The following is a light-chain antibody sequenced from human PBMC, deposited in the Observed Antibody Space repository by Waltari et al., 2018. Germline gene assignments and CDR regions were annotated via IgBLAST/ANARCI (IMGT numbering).Light chain of an antibody. CDR1: NIGRKS. V-gene: IGLV3-21*02. Sequence: SYVLTQPPSVSVAPGQTARITCGGDNIGRKSVQWYQQGPGQAPVRGVYDDSARPSGVPDRFSGSNSGNPATLTISRVEAGDEADYYCEVWDSNSDHYVFAPGTRVTVL. J-gene: IGLJ1*01. CDR2: DDS. CDR3: EVWDSNSDHYV.